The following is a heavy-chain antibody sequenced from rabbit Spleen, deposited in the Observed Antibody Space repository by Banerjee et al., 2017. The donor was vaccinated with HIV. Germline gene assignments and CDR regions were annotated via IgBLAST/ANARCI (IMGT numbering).Heavy chain of an antibody. V-gene: IGHV1S40*01. J-gene: IGHJ4*01. CDR3: ARDGAGGSYFAL. CDR2: IDPVFGIT. D-gene: IGHD8-1*01. CDR1: GFSFSSSYY. Sequence: QSLEESGGGLVQPEGSLTLTCTASGFSFSSSYYMCWVRQAPGKGLEWIGYIDPVFGITYYANWVNGRFSISRENAQNTAFLQMTSLTAADTATYFCARDGAGGSYFALWGPGTLVTVS.